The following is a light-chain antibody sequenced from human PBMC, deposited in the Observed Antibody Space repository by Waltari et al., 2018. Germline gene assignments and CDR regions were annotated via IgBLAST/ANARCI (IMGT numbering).Light chain of an antibody. Sequence: EIVLTQSPGTLYSTPGERATLSCRASQSVNTKLAWYQQRRGQAPRLLIYDASTRADDISDKFTGSGFGTDFTLTISSLDPEDFALYFCYQHSESPRTFGQGTRVEIK. CDR2: DAS. J-gene: IGKJ1*01. CDR3: YQHSESPRT. CDR1: QSVNTK. V-gene: IGKV3-20*01.